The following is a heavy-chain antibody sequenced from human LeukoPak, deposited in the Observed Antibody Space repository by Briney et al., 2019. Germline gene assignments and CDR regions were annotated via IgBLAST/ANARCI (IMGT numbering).Heavy chain of an antibody. CDR1: GFTFSSHT. J-gene: IGHJ4*02. D-gene: IGHD6-19*01. CDR2: ISGSSSAI. CDR3: ARGSWISGYFDC. Sequence: PGGSLRLSCAASGFTFSSHTMMWVRQAPGTGLEWVSCISGSSSAIYYADSVKGRFTISRDNAENSLYLQMNGLTAEDTAVYYCARGSWISGYFDCWGQGTLVTVSS. V-gene: IGHV3-21*01.